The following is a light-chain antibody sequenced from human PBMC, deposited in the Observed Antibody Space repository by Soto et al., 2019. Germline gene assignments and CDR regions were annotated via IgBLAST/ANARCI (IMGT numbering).Light chain of an antibody. V-gene: IGLV2-8*01. CDR2: EVT. J-gene: IGLJ3*02. CDR3: SSYAGTFWV. Sequence: QSALTQPPSASGSPGQSVAISCTGSSSDVAAYNYVSWYQRYPGKAPKLIIYEVTKRRSGVPDRFSGSKSGDTASLTVSGLQAEDEAEYYCSSYAGTFWVFGGGTKLTVL. CDR1: SSDVAAYNY.